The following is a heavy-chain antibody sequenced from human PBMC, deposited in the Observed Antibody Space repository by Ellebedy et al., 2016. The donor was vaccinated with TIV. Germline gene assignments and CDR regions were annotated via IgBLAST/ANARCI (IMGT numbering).Heavy chain of an antibody. CDR3: ARATRYCSSSSCYLWYFDL. V-gene: IGHV4-59*01. J-gene: IGHJ2*01. Sequence: SETLSLTCTVSGGSISNYYWTWIRQPPGKGLEWIGYMYYSGSTNYNPSLKSRVTISGDTSKNQFSLKLYSVTAADTAVYYCARATRYCSSSSCYLWYFDLWGRGTLVIVSS. D-gene: IGHD2-2*01. CDR1: GGSISNYY. CDR2: MYYSGST.